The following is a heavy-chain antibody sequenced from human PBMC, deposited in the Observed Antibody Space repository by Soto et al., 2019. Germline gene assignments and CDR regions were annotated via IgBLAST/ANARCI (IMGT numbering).Heavy chain of an antibody. J-gene: IGHJ6*02. CDR1: GGSISSGGYF. CDR2: SFHSGTT. CDR3: ARGDAGYYGMDV. Sequence: LSLTCAVSGGSISSGGYFWNWVRQPPGKGLEWIGYSFHSGTTSYNPPLKSRVIISVDRSKNQFSLKLSSVTTADTAVYYCARGDAGYYGMDVWGQGTTVTVSS. V-gene: IGHV4-30-2*01.